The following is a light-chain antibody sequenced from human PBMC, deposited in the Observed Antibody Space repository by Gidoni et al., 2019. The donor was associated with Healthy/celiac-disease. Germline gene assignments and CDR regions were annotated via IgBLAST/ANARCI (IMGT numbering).Light chain of an antibody. J-gene: IGLJ1*01. CDR2: EVS. Sequence: QSALTQPASVSGSPGQSITISCTGTSSDVGGYNYVSWYQQHPGKATKLMIYEVSNRPSGVSNRFSGSKSGNTASLTISGLQAEDEADYYCSSYTSSSTLGYVFGTGTKVTVL. CDR1: SSDVGGYNY. CDR3: SSYTSSSTLGYV. V-gene: IGLV2-14*01.